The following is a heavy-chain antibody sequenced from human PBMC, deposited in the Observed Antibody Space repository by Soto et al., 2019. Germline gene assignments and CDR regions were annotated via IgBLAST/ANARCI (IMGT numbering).Heavy chain of an antibody. J-gene: IGHJ5*02. V-gene: IGHV4-30-4*01. D-gene: IGHD3-10*01. CDR1: GGSISSGDYY. Sequence: PSETLSLTCTVSGGSISSGDYYWSWIRQPPGKGLEWIGYIYYSGSTYYNPSLKSRVTISVDTSKNQFSLKLSSVTAADTAVYYCARDGDFVVRGVIITTGGFDPWGQGTLVTVSS. CDR3: ARDGDFVVRGVIITTGGFDP. CDR2: IYYSGST.